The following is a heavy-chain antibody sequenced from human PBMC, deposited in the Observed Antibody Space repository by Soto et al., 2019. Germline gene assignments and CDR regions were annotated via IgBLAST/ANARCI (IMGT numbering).Heavy chain of an antibody. V-gene: IGHV1-69*12. CDR3: ASGRWLHTQPGY. D-gene: IGHD5-12*01. CDR2: IIPIFGTA. J-gene: IGHJ4*02. CDR1: GGTFSSYA. Sequence: QVQLVQSGAEVKKPGSSVKVACKASGGTFSSYAISWVRHAPVQGLEWMGGIIPIFGTANYAQKFQGRVTIPASESTRTAYMELSSLRSEDTAVYYCASGRWLHTQPGYWGQGTLVTVSS.